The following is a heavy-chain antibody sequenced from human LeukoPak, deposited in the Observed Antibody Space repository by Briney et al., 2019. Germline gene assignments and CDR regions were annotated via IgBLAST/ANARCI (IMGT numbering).Heavy chain of an antibody. J-gene: IGHJ4*02. V-gene: IGHV3-7*03. CDR3: ARARSGRYFDY. Sequence: GGSLRLSCAASGFTFSNYWMSWVRQAPGKGLEWVANIKQDGSEKYYVDSVKGRFTISRDNAKNSLYLQMNSLRAEDTAVYYCARARSGRYFDYWGQGTLVTVSS. CDR1: GFTFSNYW. CDR2: IKQDGSEK. D-gene: IGHD1-26*01.